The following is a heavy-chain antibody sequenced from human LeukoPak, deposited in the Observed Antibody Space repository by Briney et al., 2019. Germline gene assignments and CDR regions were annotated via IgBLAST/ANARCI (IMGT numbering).Heavy chain of an antibody. CDR2: ISSTLSYI. Sequence: PGGSLRLSCAASGFTFSSYSMNWVRQAPGKGLEWISSISSTLSYIYYADSLKGRFTISGDNAKNSLYLQMNSLRAEDTAVYYCARVSDTSGYSYGSIDYWGQGTLVTVSS. CDR3: ARVSDTSGYSYGSIDY. J-gene: IGHJ4*02. D-gene: IGHD5-18*01. CDR1: GFTFSSYS. V-gene: IGHV3-21*01.